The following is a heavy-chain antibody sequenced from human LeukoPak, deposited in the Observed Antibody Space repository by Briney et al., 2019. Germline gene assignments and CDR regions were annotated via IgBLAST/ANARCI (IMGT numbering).Heavy chain of an antibody. CDR2: VSDSGGTT. J-gene: IGHJ5*02. CDR3: ARDVTYHGGDWFDP. D-gene: IGHD4-23*01. V-gene: IGHV3-23*01. Sequence: GGSLRLSCAASGFTFSSYAMSWVRQAPGKGLEWVSAVSDSGGTTYYADSVKGRLTISRDNAKNSLYLQMNSLRAEDTAVYYCARDVTYHGGDWFDPWGQGTLVTVSS. CDR1: GFTFSSYA.